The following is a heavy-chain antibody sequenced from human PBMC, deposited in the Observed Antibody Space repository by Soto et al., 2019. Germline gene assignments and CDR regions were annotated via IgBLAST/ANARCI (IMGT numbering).Heavy chain of an antibody. J-gene: IGHJ5*02. CDR1: GFTFSSYS. CDR3: AREYCSSASCLNWFAP. V-gene: IGHV3-48*01. CDR2: ISSSSSTI. Sequence: PGGSLRLSWAASGFTFSSYSMNWVRQAPGKGLEWVSYISSSSSTIYYADSVKGRFTISRDNAKNSLYLQMNSLRAEDTAVYYCAREYCSSASCLNWFAPWGQGTLVPVSS. D-gene: IGHD2-2*01.